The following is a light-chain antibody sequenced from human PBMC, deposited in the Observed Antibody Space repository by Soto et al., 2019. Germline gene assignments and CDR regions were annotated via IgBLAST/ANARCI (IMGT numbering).Light chain of an antibody. CDR3: QHYKSYPWT. J-gene: IGKJ1*01. CDR1: QTINSW. V-gene: IGKV1-5*03. CDR2: KAS. Sequence: DIQMTQSPSTLSASVGDRVTITCRASQTINSWLAWYQQKPGKAPKVLMYKASNLESGVPSRFSGSGSETEFTLTISSLQPDDFATYYCQHYKSYPWTFGQGTKVDIK.